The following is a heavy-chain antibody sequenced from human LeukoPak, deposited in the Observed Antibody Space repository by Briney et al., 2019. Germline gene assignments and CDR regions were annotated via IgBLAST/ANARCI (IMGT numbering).Heavy chain of an antibody. D-gene: IGHD2-15*01. CDR3: AKDRVGRLYNWFDP. V-gene: IGHV1-8*01. CDR2: MNPNSGNT. CDR1: GYTFTSYD. Sequence: ASVKVSCKASGYTFTSYDINWVRQATGQGLEWMGWMNPNSGNTGYAQKFQGRVTMTRNTSISTAYMELSSLRAEDTALYYCAKDRVGRLYNWFDPWGQGTLVTVSS. J-gene: IGHJ5*02.